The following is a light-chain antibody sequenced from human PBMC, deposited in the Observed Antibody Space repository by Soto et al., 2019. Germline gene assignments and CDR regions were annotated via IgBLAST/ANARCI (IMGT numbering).Light chain of an antibody. CDR3: QHYDDLPLT. V-gene: IGKV1-39*01. J-gene: IGKJ4*01. CDR1: QSISSY. CDR2: AAS. Sequence: DIQMTQSPSSLSASVGDRVTITCRTSQSISSYLNWYQQKPGKAPKLLIYAASSLQSGVPSRFSGSASGTDFTLTISSLQPEDFATYYCQHYDDLPLTFGGGTKVEIK.